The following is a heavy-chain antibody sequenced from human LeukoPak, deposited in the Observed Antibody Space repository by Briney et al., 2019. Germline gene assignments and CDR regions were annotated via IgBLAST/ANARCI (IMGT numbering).Heavy chain of an antibody. V-gene: IGHV3-30-3*01. Sequence: GGSLRLSCAASGFTFSSYAMHWVRQAPGKGLEWVAVISYDGSNKYYADSVKGRSTISRDNSKNTLYLQMNSLRAEDTAVYYCARGGGVAGPTHFDYWGQGTLVTVSS. J-gene: IGHJ4*02. CDR1: GFTFSSYA. CDR3: ARGGGVAGPTHFDY. CDR2: ISYDGSNK. D-gene: IGHD6-19*01.